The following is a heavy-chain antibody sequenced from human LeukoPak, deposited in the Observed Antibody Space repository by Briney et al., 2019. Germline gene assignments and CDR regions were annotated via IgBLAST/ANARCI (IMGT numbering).Heavy chain of an antibody. V-gene: IGHV3-7*01. D-gene: IGHD3-22*01. J-gene: IGHJ1*01. CDR1: GFSFGNFW. Sequence: GGSLRLSCAASGFSFGNFWMSWVRQAPGRGLQWVASMKGDGSPTYYVDSVKGRFIISRDNARNSLYLQMNSLRAEDTAVYYCARDWTITMIGDWGQGTLVTVSS. CDR3: ARDWTITMIGD. CDR2: MKGDGSPT.